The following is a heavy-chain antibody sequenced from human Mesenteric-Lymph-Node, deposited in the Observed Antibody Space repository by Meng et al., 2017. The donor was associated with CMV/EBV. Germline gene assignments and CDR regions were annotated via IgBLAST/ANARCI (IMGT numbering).Heavy chain of an antibody. CDR2: IAAYIGNA. V-gene: IGHV1-18*01. CDR1: GFTFSNYG. J-gene: IGHJ4*02. Sequence: ASVKVSCKASGFTFSNYGISWVRLAPGQGLEWMGWIAAYIGNANYAQKFQDRVTMTIETSTGTAYMELRSLKSDDTAVYWCAASRDSEVSYDSWGQGTLVTVSS. CDR3: AASRDSEVSYDS. D-gene: IGHD2-21*01.